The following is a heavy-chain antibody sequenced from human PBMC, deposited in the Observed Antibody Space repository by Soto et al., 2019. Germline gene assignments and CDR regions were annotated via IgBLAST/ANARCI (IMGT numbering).Heavy chain of an antibody. Sequence: EVQLVESGGGLVQPGGSLRLSCAASGVTVSSNYMSWVRQAPGKGLEWVSVIYSGGSTYYADSVKGRFTISRDNSKNTLDIQTNSRRAGDTAVDYCVRHGCSDGGGYFGYWGQGTLVTVSS. CDR2: IYSGGST. CDR3: VRHGCSDGGGYFGY. J-gene: IGHJ4*02. CDR1: GVTVSSNY. D-gene: IGHD5-18*01. V-gene: IGHV3-66*04.